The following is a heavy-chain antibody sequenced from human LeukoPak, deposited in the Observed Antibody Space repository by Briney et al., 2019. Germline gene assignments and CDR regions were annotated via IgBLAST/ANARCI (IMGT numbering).Heavy chain of an antibody. J-gene: IGHJ4*02. Sequence: PGGSLRLSCAASGFSFSDSIIHWVRQASGKGLEWVGRIRSKGDNYATGYAASVKGRFTISRDDSKNTAYLQMNSLKTEDTAVYYCTRQVLGSAGHDYWGQGTLVTVSS. CDR3: TRQVLGSAGHDY. CDR2: IRSKGDNYAT. CDR1: GFSFSDSI. D-gene: IGHD3-10*01. V-gene: IGHV3-73*01.